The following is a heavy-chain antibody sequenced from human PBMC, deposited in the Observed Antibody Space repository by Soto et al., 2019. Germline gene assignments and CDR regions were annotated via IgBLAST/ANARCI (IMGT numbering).Heavy chain of an antibody. CDR3: ARGGSGYVWFNEF. J-gene: IGHJ4*02. Sequence: QEQLVQSGAEVKKPGSAVKVSCKASGGLFSSYAISWVRQAPGQGLEWMGGIIPVFSTAYYAQKFQGRVTITADESTNTAYMELSSLRSEDTAMYYCARGGSGYVWFNEFWGQGSLVTVSS. CDR1: GGLFSSYA. V-gene: IGHV1-69*01. D-gene: IGHD3-22*01. CDR2: IIPVFSTA.